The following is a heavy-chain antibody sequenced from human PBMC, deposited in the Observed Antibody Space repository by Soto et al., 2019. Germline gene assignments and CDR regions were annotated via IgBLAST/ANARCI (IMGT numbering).Heavy chain of an antibody. J-gene: IGHJ5*02. D-gene: IGHD3-22*01. CDR3: ASDHYYDSSGYYEIPPPPYNWFDP. Sequence: GGSLRLSCAASGFTFSSYSTNWVRQAPGKGLESVSSISSSSSYIYYADSVKGRFTISRDNAKNSLYLQMNSLRAEDTAVYYCASDHYYDSSGYYEIPPPPYNWFDPWGQGTLVTVSS. CDR1: GFTFSSYS. CDR2: ISSSSSYI. V-gene: IGHV3-21*01.